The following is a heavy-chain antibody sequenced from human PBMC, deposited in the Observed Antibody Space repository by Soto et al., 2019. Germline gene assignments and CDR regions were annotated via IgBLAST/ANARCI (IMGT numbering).Heavy chain of an antibody. J-gene: IGHJ4*02. CDR2: IIPMFGTE. D-gene: IGHD3-22*01. Sequence: QVQLVQSGAEVKKPGSSVKVSCKTSGGTFSSYAISWVRQAPGQGLEWMGGIIPMFGTENYAQKFQGRVTITADESTSTAYMELSSLRSEDTAVYYCARSRANYYDSRGYYYSTFDYWGQGTLVTVSS. CDR1: GGTFSSYA. V-gene: IGHV1-69*12. CDR3: ARSRANYYDSRGYYYSTFDY.